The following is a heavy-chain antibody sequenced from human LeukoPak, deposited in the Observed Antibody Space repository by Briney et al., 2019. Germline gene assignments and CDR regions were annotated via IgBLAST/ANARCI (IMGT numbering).Heavy chain of an antibody. CDR2: IYHSGST. Sequence: SETLSLTCTVSGGSISSGGYYWSWIRQYPEKGLEWIGYIYHSGSTYYNPSLQSRVSISLDMSRNQFSLKLTSVTAADTAVYYCARRMEYYYGNSGYYFDYWGQGALVTVSS. V-gene: IGHV4-31*03. J-gene: IGHJ4*02. CDR1: GGSISSGGYY. CDR3: ARRMEYYYGNSGYYFDY. D-gene: IGHD3-22*01.